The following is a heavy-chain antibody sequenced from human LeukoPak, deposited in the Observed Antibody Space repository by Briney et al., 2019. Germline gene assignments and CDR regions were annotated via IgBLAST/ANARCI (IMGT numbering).Heavy chain of an antibody. Sequence: SETLSLTCTVSGGSISSYYWSWIRQPPGKGLEWIGYIYYSGSTNCNPSLKSRVTISVDTSKNQFSLKLSSVTAADTAVYYCARDGGYGMDVWGQGTTVTVSS. CDR2: IYYSGST. V-gene: IGHV4-59*01. CDR1: GGSISSYY. CDR3: ARDGGYGMDV. J-gene: IGHJ6*02. D-gene: IGHD3-16*01.